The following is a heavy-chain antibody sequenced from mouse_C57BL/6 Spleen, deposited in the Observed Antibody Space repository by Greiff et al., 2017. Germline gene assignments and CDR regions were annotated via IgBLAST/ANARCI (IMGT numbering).Heavy chain of an antibody. CDR2: IDPSDSYT. V-gene: IGHV1-59*01. J-gene: IGHJ2*01. D-gene: IGHD2-1*01. CDR3: ARGGNYDY. Sequence: QVQLQQPGAELVRPGPSVKLSCKASGYTFTSYWMHWVKQRPGQGLEWIGVIDPSDSYTNYNQKFKSKATLTVDTSSSTAYMQLSSLTSEDSAVDYCARGGNYDYWGQGTTLTVSS. CDR1: GYTFTSYW.